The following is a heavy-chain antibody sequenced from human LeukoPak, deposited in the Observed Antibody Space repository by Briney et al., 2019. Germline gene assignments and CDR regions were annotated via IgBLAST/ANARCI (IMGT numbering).Heavy chain of an antibody. CDR2: IYHSGST. D-gene: IGHD2-15*01. Sequence: PSQTLSLTCTVSGGSLSRGGYYWSWIRQHTGTGLEWVGYIYHSGSTYYNPSLKSRVTISVDTSKNQFSLKLSSVTAADTAVYYCARVVVVAATDYGMDVWGKGTTVTVSS. J-gene: IGHJ6*04. V-gene: IGHV4-31*03. CDR1: GGSLSRGGYY. CDR3: ARVVVVAATDYGMDV.